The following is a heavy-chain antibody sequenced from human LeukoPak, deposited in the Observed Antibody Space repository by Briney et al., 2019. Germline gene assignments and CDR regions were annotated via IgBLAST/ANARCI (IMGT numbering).Heavy chain of an antibody. Sequence: GGSLRLSCAASGFTFSDYYMSWIRQAPGKGLEWVSYISSSGSTIYYADSVKGRFTISRDNAKNSLYLQMNSLRAEDTAVYYCARGNYYGSGKIYYYGMDVWGQGTTVTVSS. CDR3: ARGNYYGSGKIYYYGMDV. J-gene: IGHJ6*02. CDR1: GFTFSDYY. CDR2: ISSSGSTI. V-gene: IGHV3-11*01. D-gene: IGHD3-10*01.